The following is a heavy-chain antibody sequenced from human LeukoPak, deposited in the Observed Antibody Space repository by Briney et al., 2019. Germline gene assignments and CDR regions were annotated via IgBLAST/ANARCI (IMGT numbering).Heavy chain of an antibody. D-gene: IGHD3-16*02. Sequence: ETLSLTCTVSGGSISGYYWSWVRQAPGKGLEWVSSISSSSSYIYYADSVKGRFTISRDNAKNSLYLQMNSLRAEDTAVYYCARDPSDYVWGSYRYPFDYWGQGTQVTVSS. V-gene: IGHV3-21*01. CDR1: GGSISGYY. CDR3: ARDPSDYVWGSYRYPFDY. CDR2: ISSSSSYI. J-gene: IGHJ4*02.